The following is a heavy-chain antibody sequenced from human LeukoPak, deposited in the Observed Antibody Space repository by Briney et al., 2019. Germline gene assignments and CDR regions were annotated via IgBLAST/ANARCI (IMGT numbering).Heavy chain of an antibody. V-gene: IGHV1-69*05. D-gene: IGHD1-26*01. CDR2: IIPIFGTA. Sequence: SVKVSCKASGGTFSSYAISWVRQTPGQGLEWMGRIIPIFGTANYAQKFQGRVTITTDESTSTAYMELSSLRSEDTAVYYCATDSGSAPRDPWGQGTLVTVSS. CDR1: GGTFSSYA. J-gene: IGHJ5*02. CDR3: ATDSGSAPRDP.